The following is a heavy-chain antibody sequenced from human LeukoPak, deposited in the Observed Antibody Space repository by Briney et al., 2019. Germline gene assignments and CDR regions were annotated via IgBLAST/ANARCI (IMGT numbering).Heavy chain of an antibody. CDR3: ARVATIWGSHRYFDY. V-gene: IGHV1-18*01. J-gene: IGHJ4*02. D-gene: IGHD3-16*02. CDR1: GYNFITYP. CDR2: ISPYNDNT. Sequence: ASVKVSCKASGYNFITYPLIWVRQAPGQGLEWMGRISPYNDNTDLAQNLQGRDTMTTDTSTSTAYMELRGLTSDDTAVFFCARVATIWGSHRYFDYWGQGTLVTVSS.